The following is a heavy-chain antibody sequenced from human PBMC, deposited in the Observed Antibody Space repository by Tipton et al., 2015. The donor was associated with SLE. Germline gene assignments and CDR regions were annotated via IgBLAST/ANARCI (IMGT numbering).Heavy chain of an antibody. Sequence: TLSLTCAVYRGSFSGYSWTWIRQSPGRGLEWIGEFNHTGSTNYNPSLKSRATISVDTSKNLLSLKLTSVTAADTAVYYCARGVAGYYFYYYMDVWGKGTTVTISS. CDR2: FNHTGST. V-gene: IGHV4-34*01. D-gene: IGHD3-10*01. J-gene: IGHJ6*03. CDR3: ARGVAGYYFYYYMDV. CDR1: RGSFSGYS.